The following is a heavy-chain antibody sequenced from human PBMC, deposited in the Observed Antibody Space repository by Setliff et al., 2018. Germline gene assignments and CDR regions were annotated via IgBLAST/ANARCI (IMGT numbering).Heavy chain of an antibody. CDR3: VKDKSGARRFSGFVFDF. Sequence: PGASLKLSCAASGFTLEDYTMHWVRQAPGKGLEWVSLIAWDGYSYYADSMKGRFTISRDNSKNSLFLQMDSLTTEDTALYHCVKDKSGARRFSGFVFDFWGQGTQVTVSS. J-gene: IGHJ4*02. CDR2: IAWDGYS. CDR1: GFTLEDYT. D-gene: IGHD3-22*01. V-gene: IGHV3-43*01.